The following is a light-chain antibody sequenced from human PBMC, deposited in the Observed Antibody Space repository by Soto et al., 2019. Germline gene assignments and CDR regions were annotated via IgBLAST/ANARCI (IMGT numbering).Light chain of an antibody. CDR1: QSIKTW. CDR2: DAS. J-gene: IGKJ1*01. V-gene: IGKV1-39*01. CDR3: QQTYSMPWT. Sequence: DIQMTQSPSSLSASVVDRVTITFLASQSIKTWLEWYPRKPGRAPNLLIYDASSLQSGVPSRFSGSGSGTDFTLTVSSLQPEDFETYYCQQTYSMPWTFGQGTKVDIK.